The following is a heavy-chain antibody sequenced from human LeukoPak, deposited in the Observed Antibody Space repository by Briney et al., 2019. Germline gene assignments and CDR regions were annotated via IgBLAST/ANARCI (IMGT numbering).Heavy chain of an antibody. Sequence: GGSLRLSCAASGFTFSSYSMNWVRQAPGKGLEWVSSISSSSSYIHYADSVKGRFTISRDNAKNSLYLQMNSLRAEDTAVYYCARSQFPGIAAAGTDYWGQGTLVTVSS. J-gene: IGHJ4*02. CDR2: ISSSSSYI. V-gene: IGHV3-21*01. D-gene: IGHD6-13*01. CDR1: GFTFSSYS. CDR3: ARSQFPGIAAAGTDY.